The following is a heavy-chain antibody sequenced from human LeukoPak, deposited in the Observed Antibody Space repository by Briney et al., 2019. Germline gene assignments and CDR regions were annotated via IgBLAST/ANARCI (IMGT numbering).Heavy chain of an antibody. Sequence: GGSLRLSCAASGFTFSSYSMNWVRQAPGKGLEWVSSISSSSSYIYYADSVKGRFTISRDNAKNSLYLQMNGLRAEDTAVYYCATEYSSGWYSGSFGDYWGQGTLVTVSS. CDR1: GFTFSSYS. J-gene: IGHJ4*02. CDR3: ATEYSSGWYSGSFGDY. D-gene: IGHD6-19*01. V-gene: IGHV3-21*01. CDR2: ISSSSSYI.